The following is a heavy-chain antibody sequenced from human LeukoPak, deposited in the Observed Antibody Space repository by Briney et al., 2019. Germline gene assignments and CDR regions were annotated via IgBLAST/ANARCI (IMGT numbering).Heavy chain of an antibody. Sequence: GASVKVSCKASGYTFTSYGISWVRQAPGQGLEWMGWISAYNGNTNYAQKLQGRVTMTTDTSTSTAYMELRSLRSDDTAVYYCARWNYYGSGSYYNSVAPDVWGQGTTVTVSS. CDR2: ISAYNGNT. CDR1: GYTFTSYG. CDR3: ARWNYYGSGSYYNSVAPDV. D-gene: IGHD3-10*01. V-gene: IGHV1-18*01. J-gene: IGHJ6*02.